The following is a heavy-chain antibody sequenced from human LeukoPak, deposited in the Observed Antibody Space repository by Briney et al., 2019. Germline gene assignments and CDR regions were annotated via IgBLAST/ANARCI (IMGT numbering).Heavy chain of an antibody. D-gene: IGHD5-12*01. CDR2: IRDSGAM. V-gene: IGHV3-48*01. CDR3: ARDGGYRGYDADC. Sequence: GGSLRLSCAASGFTFSTYSMKWVRLDPGKGLEWVSYIRDSGAMYYADSVRGRFTISRENAQNSLFLQMNSLRAEDTAVYYCARDGGYRGYDADCWGQGTLVTVSS. J-gene: IGHJ4*02. CDR1: GFTFSTYS.